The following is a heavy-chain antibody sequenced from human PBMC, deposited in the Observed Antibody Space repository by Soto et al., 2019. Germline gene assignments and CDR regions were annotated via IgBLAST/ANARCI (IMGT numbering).Heavy chain of an antibody. CDR2: IDPSDSYT. CDR1: GYSFTSYW. CDR3: ARLVVVPAAIHYYYYYGMDV. Sequence: RGESLKISCNGSGYSFTSYWISWVRQMPGKGLEWMGRIDPSDSYTNYSPSFQGHVTISADKSISTAYLQWSSLKASDTAMYYCARLVVVPAAIHYYYYYGMDVWGQGTTVTVYS. J-gene: IGHJ6*02. V-gene: IGHV5-10-1*01. D-gene: IGHD2-2*02.